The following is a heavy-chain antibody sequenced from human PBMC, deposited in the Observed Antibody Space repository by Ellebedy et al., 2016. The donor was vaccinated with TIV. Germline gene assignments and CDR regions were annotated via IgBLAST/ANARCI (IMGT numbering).Heavy chain of an antibody. CDR3: ARWFGELLYVRWFDP. CDR1: GGSLSSSSSY. D-gene: IGHD3-10*01. Sequence: GSLRLSCTVSGGSLSSSSSYWGWIRQPPGKGLEWIGSMYYSGNTYYNPSLESRVTISVDTSKDQFSLKLSSVTAADTAVYYCARWFGELLYVRWFDPWGQGTLVTVSS. J-gene: IGHJ5*02. V-gene: IGHV4-39*01. CDR2: MYYSGNT.